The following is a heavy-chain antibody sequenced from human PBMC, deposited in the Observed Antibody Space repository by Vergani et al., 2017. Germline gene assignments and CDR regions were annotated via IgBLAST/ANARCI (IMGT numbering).Heavy chain of an antibody. CDR3: AREGSYCTNGVCFYSRYYYYYMDV. J-gene: IGHJ6*03. D-gene: IGHD2-8*01. CDR2: IYTSGST. V-gene: IGHV4-59*10. Sequence: QVQLQQWGAGLLKPSETLSLTCAVYGGSFSGYYWSWIRQPAGKGLEWIGRIYTSGSTNYNPSLKSRVTISVDTSKNQFSLKLSSVTAAGTAVYYCAREGSYCTNGVCFYSRYYYYYMDVWGKGTTVTVSS. CDR1: GGSFSGYY.